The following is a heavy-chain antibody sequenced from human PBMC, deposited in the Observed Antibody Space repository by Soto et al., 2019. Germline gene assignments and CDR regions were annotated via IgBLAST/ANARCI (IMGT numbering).Heavy chain of an antibody. V-gene: IGHV4-30-2*01. J-gene: IGHJ6*02. Sequence: PSETLSLSCTVSGGSISSYSWSWIRQPPGKGLEWIGYIYHSGSTYYNPSLKSRVTISVDRSKNQFSLKLSSVTAADTAVYYCARVPDVWGQGTTVTVSS. CDR2: IYHSGST. CDR1: GGSISSYS. CDR3: ARVPDV.